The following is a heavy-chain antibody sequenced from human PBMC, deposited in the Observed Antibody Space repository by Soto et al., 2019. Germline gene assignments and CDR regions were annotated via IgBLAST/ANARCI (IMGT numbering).Heavy chain of an antibody. V-gene: IGHV1-69*02. D-gene: IGHD2-2*01. Sequence: SVKVSCKASGGTFSSYTISWVRQAPGQGLEWMGRIIPILGIANYAQKFQGRITITADKSTSTAYMELSSLRSEDTAVYYCARVWGDDIVVVPAATDVNPIYFDYWGQGTLVTVSS. CDR3: ARVWGDDIVVVPAATDVNPIYFDY. J-gene: IGHJ4*02. CDR2: IIPILGIA. CDR1: GGTFSSYT.